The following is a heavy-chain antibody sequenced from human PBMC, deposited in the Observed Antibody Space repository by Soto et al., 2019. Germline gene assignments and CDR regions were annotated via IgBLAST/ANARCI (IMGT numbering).Heavy chain of an antibody. D-gene: IGHD3-10*01. CDR3: ALSDGFLPYYYGMDV. J-gene: IGHJ6*02. V-gene: IGHV2-5*01. CDR2: IYWNDDK. CDR1: GFSLSTSGVG. Sequence: SGPTLVNPTQTLTLTCTFSGFSLSTSGVGVGWIRQPPGKALEWLALIYWNDDKRYSPSLKSRLNITKDTSKSQVVLTMTNMAPVDTATYYCALSDGFLPYYYGMDVWGQGTTVTVSS.